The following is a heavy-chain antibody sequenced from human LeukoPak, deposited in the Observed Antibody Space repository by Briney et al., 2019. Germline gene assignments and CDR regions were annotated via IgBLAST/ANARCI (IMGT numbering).Heavy chain of an antibody. J-gene: IGHJ4*02. CDR3: VRHSSEGSDY. CDR1: GGSTSSGSYY. CDR2: IYYSGST. D-gene: IGHD6-6*01. Sequence: SSETLSLTCIVSGGSTSSGSYYWAWIRQPPGKGLEWIGSIYYSGSTYYNPSLKSRVIISVDMAKNQFSLRLTSVTAADTAVYYCVRHSSEGSDYWGQGTLVTVSS. V-gene: IGHV4-39*01.